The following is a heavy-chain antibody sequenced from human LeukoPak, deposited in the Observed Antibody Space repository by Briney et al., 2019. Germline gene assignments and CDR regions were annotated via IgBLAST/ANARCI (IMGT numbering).Heavy chain of an antibody. CDR1: GGSFSGYY. J-gene: IGHJ4*02. CDR3: VGEKNYWGTPY. Sequence: SETLSLTCAVYGGSFSGYYWIWIRQPPGKGLEWIGEINHSGSTNYNPSLKSRVTMSVDTSKNQFYLQLNSVTAADTAVYYCVGEKNYWGTPYWGQGTLVTVSS. D-gene: IGHD1-7*01. CDR2: INHSGST. V-gene: IGHV4-34*10.